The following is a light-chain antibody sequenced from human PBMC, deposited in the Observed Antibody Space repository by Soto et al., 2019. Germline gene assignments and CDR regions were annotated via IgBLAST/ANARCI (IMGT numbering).Light chain of an antibody. J-gene: IGLJ7*01. Sequence: NFMLTQPHSVSASSGKTVTISCTGSSGSIASNYVQWYQQRPGSAPTTVIYEDNQRPSGVPDRFSGSIDSSSNSASLTISGLKTEDEADYYCQSYDSSNPVFGGGTQLTVL. CDR3: QSYDSSNPV. CDR1: SGSIASNY. CDR2: EDN. V-gene: IGLV6-57*02.